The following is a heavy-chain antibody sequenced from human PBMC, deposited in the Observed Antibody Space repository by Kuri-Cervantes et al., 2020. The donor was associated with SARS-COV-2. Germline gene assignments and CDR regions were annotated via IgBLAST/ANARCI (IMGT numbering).Heavy chain of an antibody. CDR3: ARMGEHCYMEV. D-gene: IGHD3-16*01. Sequence: AGSLRHSCAPSGFTFSSYSTHWVRQSPGKGLEYVSAISSNGGSTYYANSVKGRFTISRDNSKNTLYLKVGSQSAVDMAVYYCARMGEHCYMEVWGKGTTVTVSS. V-gene: IGHV3-64*01. CDR2: ISSNGGST. CDR1: GFTFSSYS. J-gene: IGHJ6*04.